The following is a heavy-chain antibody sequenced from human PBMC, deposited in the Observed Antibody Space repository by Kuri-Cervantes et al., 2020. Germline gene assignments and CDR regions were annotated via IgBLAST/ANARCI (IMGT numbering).Heavy chain of an antibody. Sequence: SGPTLAHPSQTLTLTCTFSGFSLSTSAMCVSRIRQPPGKSLEWLARIDWDDDKYYSTSLKTRLTISKDTSKNQVVLTMTNMDPVDTATYYCARTIAEAVYGMDVWGQGTTVTVSS. J-gene: IGHJ6*02. CDR1: GFSLSTSAMC. CDR3: ARTIAEAVYGMDV. V-gene: IGHV2-70*11. CDR2: IDWDDDK. D-gene: IGHD6-13*01.